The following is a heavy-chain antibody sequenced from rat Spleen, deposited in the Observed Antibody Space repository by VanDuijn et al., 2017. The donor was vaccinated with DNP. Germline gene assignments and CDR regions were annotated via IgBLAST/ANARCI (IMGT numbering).Heavy chain of an antibody. D-gene: IGHD1-11*01. CDR1: GYSITSNY. Sequence: EVQLQESGPGLVKPSQSLSLTCSVTGYSITSNYWAWIRTFPGNKMEWMGYISYSGSTGYNPFLKSRISITRDTSKNQFFLQLNSVTTEDIATYYCARGLNYGGFSYSWYFDFWGPGTMVTVSS. V-gene: IGHV3-1*01. CDR3: ARGLNYGGFSYSWYFDF. J-gene: IGHJ1*01. CDR2: ISYSGST.